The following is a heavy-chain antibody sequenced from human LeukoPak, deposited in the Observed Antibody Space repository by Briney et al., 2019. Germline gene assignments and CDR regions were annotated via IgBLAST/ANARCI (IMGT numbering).Heavy chain of an antibody. CDR3: ARHTPSVTGYVGKYNWIDP. CDR2: IYPGDSDT. J-gene: IGHJ5*02. Sequence: GESLKISCQGSGYSFTSYWIGWVRQMPGKGLEWMGIIYPGDSDTRYSPSFQGQVTISADKSISTAYLQWSSLRASDTAMYYCARHTPSVTGYVGKYNWIDPWGQGTLWTVSS. CDR1: GYSFTSYW. V-gene: IGHV5-51*01. D-gene: IGHD1-26*01.